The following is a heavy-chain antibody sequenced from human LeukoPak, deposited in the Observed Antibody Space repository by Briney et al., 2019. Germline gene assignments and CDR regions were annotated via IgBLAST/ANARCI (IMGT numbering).Heavy chain of an antibody. D-gene: IGHD2-2*01. CDR2: IIPILGIA. CDR1: GGTFSSYA. J-gene: IGHJ6*02. V-gene: IGHV1-69*04. Sequence: AASVKVSCKASGGTFSSYAISWVRQAPGQGLEWMGRIIPILGIANYAQKFQGRVTITADKSTSTAYMELSSLRSEDTAVYYCARGRSCREGSTSCWYYYYYGMDVWGQGTTVTVSS. CDR3: ARGRSCREGSTSCWYYYYYGMDV.